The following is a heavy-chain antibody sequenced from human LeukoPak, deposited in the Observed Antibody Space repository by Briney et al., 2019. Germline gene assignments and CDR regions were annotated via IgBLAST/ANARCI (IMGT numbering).Heavy chain of an antibody. CDR2: IYYSGTT. D-gene: IGHD5-18*01. CDR1: GGSISSSSFH. J-gene: IGHJ4*02. Sequence: SETLSLTCTVSGGSISSSSFHWGWIRQPPGEGLEWIGSIYYSGTTYYNPSLKSRVTTSVDTSKNQFSLKLSSVTAADTAVYYCGRHRRGYTYGYVIDYWGQGTLVTVSS. V-gene: IGHV4-39*01. CDR3: GRHRRGYTYGYVIDY.